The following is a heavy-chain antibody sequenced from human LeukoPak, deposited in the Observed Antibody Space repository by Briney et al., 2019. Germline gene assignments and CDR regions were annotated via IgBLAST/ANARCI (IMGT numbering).Heavy chain of an antibody. Sequence: SETLSLTCAVYGGSFSGYYWSWLRQPPGKGLEWIGEINHSGSTNYNPSLKSRVTISVDTSKNQFSLKLSSVTAADTAVYYCARGHGYSGYEINWFDPWGQGTLVTVSS. J-gene: IGHJ5*02. D-gene: IGHD5-12*01. V-gene: IGHV4-34*01. CDR3: ARGHGYSGYEINWFDP. CDR1: GGSFSGYY. CDR2: INHSGST.